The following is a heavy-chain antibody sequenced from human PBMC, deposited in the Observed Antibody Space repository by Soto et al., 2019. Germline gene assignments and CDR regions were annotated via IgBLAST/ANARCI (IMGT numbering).Heavy chain of an antibody. CDR3: ARSSFYYDSGASFDY. CDR2: IDASGGST. D-gene: IGHD3-22*01. J-gene: IGHJ4*02. V-gene: IGHV1-46*01. Sequence: ASVKVSCKASGYTFTSYYIHWVQQAPGQGLEWMGIIDASGGSTSYAQKFQGRVTMTRDTSTSTVSMELSSLRSEDTAVYYCARSSFYYDSGASFDYWGQGTLVTVSS. CDR1: GYTFTSYY.